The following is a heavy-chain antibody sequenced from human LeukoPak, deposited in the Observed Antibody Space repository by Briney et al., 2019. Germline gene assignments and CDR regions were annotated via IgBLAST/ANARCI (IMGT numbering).Heavy chain of an antibody. CDR1: GYTFTSYG. CDR3: AREPEGYSYDDLDY. Sequence: ASVKVSCKASGYTFTSYGISWVRQAPGQGLEWMGWISAYNGNTNYAQKLQGRVTMTTDTSTSTAYMELRSLRSDDTAVYYCAREPEGYSYDDLDYWGQGTLVTVSS. D-gene: IGHD5-18*01. J-gene: IGHJ4*02. CDR2: ISAYNGNT. V-gene: IGHV1-18*01.